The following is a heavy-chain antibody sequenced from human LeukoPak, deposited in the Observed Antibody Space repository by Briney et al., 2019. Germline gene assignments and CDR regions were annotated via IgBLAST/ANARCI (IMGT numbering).Heavy chain of an antibody. Sequence: SETLSLTCAVYGGSFSGYYWSWIRQPPGKGLEWIGEINHSGSTNNNPSLKSRVTISVDTSKNQFSPKLSSVTAADTAVYYCARVSGNYGSGSYLDYWGQGTLVTVSS. V-gene: IGHV4-34*01. CDR2: INHSGST. CDR1: GGSFSGYY. J-gene: IGHJ4*02. D-gene: IGHD3-10*01. CDR3: ARVSGNYGSGSYLDY.